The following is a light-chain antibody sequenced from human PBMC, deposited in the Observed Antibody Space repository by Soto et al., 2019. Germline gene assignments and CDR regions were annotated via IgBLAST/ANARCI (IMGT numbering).Light chain of an antibody. J-gene: IGLJ1*01. V-gene: IGLV2-23*02. CDR1: SSDVGSYNL. Sequence: QPVLTQPASVSGSPGRSITISCTGTSSDVGSYNLVSWYQQHPGKAPKLMIYEVSKRPSGVSNRFSGSKSGNTASLTISGLQAEDEADYYCCSYAGSSTVFGTGTKVTVL. CDR2: EVS. CDR3: CSYAGSSTV.